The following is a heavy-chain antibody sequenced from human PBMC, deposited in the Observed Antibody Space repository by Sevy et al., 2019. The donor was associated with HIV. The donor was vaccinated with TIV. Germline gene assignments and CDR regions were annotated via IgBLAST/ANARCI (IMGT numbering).Heavy chain of an antibody. CDR2: IRQDGNEI. CDR3: ARRYFDL. CDR1: GFTFSDFW. Sequence: GGSQRLSCKASGFTFSDFWMQWVRQAPGKGLEWVANIRQDGNEIYYGDSVKGRFTISRDNAKNALYLQMDGLRAEDTAVYYCARRYFDLWGQGTLVTVSS. J-gene: IGHJ4*02. V-gene: IGHV3-7*01.